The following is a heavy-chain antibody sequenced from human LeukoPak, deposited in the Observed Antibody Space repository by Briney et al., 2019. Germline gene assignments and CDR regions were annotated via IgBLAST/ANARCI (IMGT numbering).Heavy chain of an antibody. CDR1: GYTFTSYD. CDR2: MNPNSGTS. Sequence: ASVKVSCKASGYTFTSYDINWVRQAAGQGPEWVGVMNPNSGTSGYAQKFQGRVTMTRNTYRSTAYMELSSLTSDDTAVYYCVRHNWNDVYYYYGMDVWGQGTTVTVSS. D-gene: IGHD1-1*01. CDR3: VRHNWNDVYYYYGMDV. V-gene: IGHV1-8*01. J-gene: IGHJ6*02.